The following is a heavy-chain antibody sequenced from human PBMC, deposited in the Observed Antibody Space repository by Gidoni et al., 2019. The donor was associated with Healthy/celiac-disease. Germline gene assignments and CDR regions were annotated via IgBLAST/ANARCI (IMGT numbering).Heavy chain of an antibody. CDR2: ISWNSGSI. D-gene: IGHD1-26*01. CDR1: GFTLDDYA. Sequence: EVQLVESGGGLVQPGRSLRLSCAASGFTLDDYAMHWVRQAPGKGLEWVSGISWNSGSIGYADSVKGRFTISRDNAKNSLYLQMNSLRAEDTALYYCAKDMGGSYDYRAFDIWGQGTMVTVSS. CDR3: AKDMGGSYDYRAFDI. J-gene: IGHJ3*02. V-gene: IGHV3-9*01.